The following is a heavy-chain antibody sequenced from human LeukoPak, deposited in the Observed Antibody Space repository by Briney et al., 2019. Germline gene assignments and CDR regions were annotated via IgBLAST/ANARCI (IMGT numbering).Heavy chain of an antibody. V-gene: IGHV4-59*01. CDR3: ARGVYIAAAHYGY. D-gene: IGHD6-13*01. Sequence: PSETLSLTCTVSGGSISSYYWSWIRQPPGKGLEWVGYIYYSGTPNYNPSLKSRVTISVDTSKNQFSLKLSSVTAADPAVYYCARGVYIAAAHYGYWGQGTLVTVSS. CDR2: IYYSGTP. J-gene: IGHJ4*02. CDR1: GGSISSYY.